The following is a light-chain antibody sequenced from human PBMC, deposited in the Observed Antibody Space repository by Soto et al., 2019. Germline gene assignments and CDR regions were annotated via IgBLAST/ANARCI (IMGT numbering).Light chain of an antibody. J-gene: IGKJ1*01. CDR3: QQYYSYPPL. V-gene: IGKV1-8*01. CDR2: AAS. Sequence: AIRMTQSPSSFSASTGDRVTITCRASQGISSYLAWYQQKPGKAPKLLIYAASTLQSGVPSRFSGSGSGTDFTLTISCLQSEDFATYYCQQYYSYPPLLGEGTKVEIK. CDR1: QGISSY.